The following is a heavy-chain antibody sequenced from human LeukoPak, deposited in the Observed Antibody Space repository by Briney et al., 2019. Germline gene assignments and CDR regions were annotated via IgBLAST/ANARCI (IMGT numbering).Heavy chain of an antibody. V-gene: IGHV3-30*03. J-gene: IGHJ4*02. Sequence: GGSLRLSCAASGFPFRSYVLHWVGQAPPKGLEWVEVISYDGRNKYYAASVKGRFTISRDNSKDTLYLQMNSLRAEDTAVYYCAAHGDYEADWGQGTLVTVSS. D-gene: IGHD4-17*01. CDR2: ISYDGRNK. CDR3: AAHGDYEAD. CDR1: GFPFRSYV.